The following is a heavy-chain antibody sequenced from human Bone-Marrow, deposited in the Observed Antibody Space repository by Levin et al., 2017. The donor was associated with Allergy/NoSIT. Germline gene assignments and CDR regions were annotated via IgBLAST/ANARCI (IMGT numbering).Heavy chain of an antibody. J-gene: IGHJ6*02. CDR2: ISYDGSNK. Sequence: SGGSLRLSCAASGFTFSSYAMHWVRQAPGKGLEWVAVISYDGSNKYYADSVKGRFTISRDNSKNTLYLQMNSLRAEDTAVYYCARDGSQGGGGYYYYGMDVWGQGTTVTVSS. V-gene: IGHV3-30-3*01. D-gene: IGHD3-16*01. CDR3: ARDGSQGGGGYYYYGMDV. CDR1: GFTFSSYA.